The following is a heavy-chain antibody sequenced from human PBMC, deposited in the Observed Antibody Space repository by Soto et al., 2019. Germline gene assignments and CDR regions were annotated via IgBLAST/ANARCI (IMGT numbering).Heavy chain of an antibody. CDR1: GDSVSSNSAA. CDR3: VPNIPAAGTYGMDV. V-gene: IGHV6-1*01. J-gene: IGHJ6*02. D-gene: IGHD2-2*01. Sequence: SQTLSLTCAISGDSVSSNSAAWNWIRQSPSRGLEWLGRTYYRSKWYNDYAVSVKSRITINPDTSKNQFSLQLNSVTPEDTAVYSRVPNIPAAGTYGMDVWGQGTTVTVSS. CDR2: TYYRSKWYN.